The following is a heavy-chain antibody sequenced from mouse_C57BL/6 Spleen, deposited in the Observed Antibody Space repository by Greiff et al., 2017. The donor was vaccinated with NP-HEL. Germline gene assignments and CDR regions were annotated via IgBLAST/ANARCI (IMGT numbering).Heavy chain of an antibody. V-gene: IGHV1-50*01. CDR3: ARGGDGYYGY. D-gene: IGHD2-3*01. Sequence: QVQLQQSGAELVKPGASVKLSCKASGYTFTSYWMQWVKQRPGQGLEWIGEIDPSDSYTNYNQKFKGKATLTVDTSSSTAYMQLSSLTSEDSAVYYCARGGDGYYGYWGKGTTLTVSS. J-gene: IGHJ2*01. CDR2: IDPSDSYT. CDR1: GYTFTSYW.